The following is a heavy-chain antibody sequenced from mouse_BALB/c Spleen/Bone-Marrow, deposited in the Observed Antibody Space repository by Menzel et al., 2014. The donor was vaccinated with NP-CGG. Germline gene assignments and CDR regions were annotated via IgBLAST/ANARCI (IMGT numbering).Heavy chain of an antibody. Sequence: VKLVESGPGLVAPSQSLSISCTASGFSLTNYGVYWVRQPPGKGLEWLGAIWAGGSTNYNSALMSRLSISRDNSKSQLFLKMNSLQADDTAMYYCARQAPRYYAMDYWGQGTSVTVSS. J-gene: IGHJ4*01. V-gene: IGHV2-9*02. CDR3: ARQAPRYYAMDY. CDR2: IWAGGST. CDR1: GFSLTNYG.